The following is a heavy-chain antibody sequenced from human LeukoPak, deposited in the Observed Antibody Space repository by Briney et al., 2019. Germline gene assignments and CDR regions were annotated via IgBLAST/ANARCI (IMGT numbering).Heavy chain of an antibody. CDR2: IYYSGST. CDR3: ARQLDDIVGATHFFDY. V-gene: IGHV4-59*08. D-gene: IGHD1-26*01. J-gene: IGHJ4*02. CDR1: GGSISSYY. Sequence: SETLSLTCTVSGGSISSYYWSWIRQPPGKGLEWIGYIYYSGSTNYNPSLKSRVTISVDTSENQFSLKLSSVTAADTAVYHCARQLDDIVGATHFFDYWGQGTLVTVS.